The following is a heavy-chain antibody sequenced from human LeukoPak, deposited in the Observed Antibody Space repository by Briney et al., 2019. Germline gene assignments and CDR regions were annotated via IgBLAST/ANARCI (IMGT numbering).Heavy chain of an antibody. D-gene: IGHD3-10*01. Sequence: SQTLSLTCTVSGGSISSGSYYWSWIRQPAGKGLEWIGRIYTSGSTNYNPSLKSRVTISVDTSKNQFSLKLSSVTAADTAVYYCAGRFGSGDYFDYWGQGTLVTVSS. V-gene: IGHV4-61*02. J-gene: IGHJ4*02. CDR1: GGSISSGSYY. CDR2: IYTSGST. CDR3: AGRFGSGDYFDY.